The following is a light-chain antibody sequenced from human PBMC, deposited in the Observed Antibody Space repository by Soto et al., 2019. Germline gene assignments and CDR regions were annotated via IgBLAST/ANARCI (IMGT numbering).Light chain of an antibody. Sequence: QSVLTQPASVSGSPGQSITISCTGTSSDVGSHNLVSWYQQHPGKAPKLIIYEGSKRPSGVSNRFSGSKSGNTASLTISGLQAEDETDYYCCSYAGSSTFLFGTGTKATV. CDR3: CSYAGSSTFL. CDR2: EGS. V-gene: IGLV2-23*01. CDR1: SSDVGSHNL. J-gene: IGLJ1*01.